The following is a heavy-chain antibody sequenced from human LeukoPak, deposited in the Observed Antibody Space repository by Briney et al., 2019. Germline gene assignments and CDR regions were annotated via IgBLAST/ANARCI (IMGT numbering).Heavy chain of an antibody. D-gene: IGHD3-3*01. CDR1: GGSISSGSYY. J-gene: IGHJ4*02. Sequence: PSETLSLTCTVSGGSISSGSYYWSWIRQPAGKGLEWIGRIYTSGSTSYNPSLKSRVTISVDTSKNQFSLKLSSVTAADTAVYYCARARTYSSLLEWFDYWGQGTLVTVSS. CDR2: IYTSGST. CDR3: ARARTYSSLLEWFDY. V-gene: IGHV4-61*02.